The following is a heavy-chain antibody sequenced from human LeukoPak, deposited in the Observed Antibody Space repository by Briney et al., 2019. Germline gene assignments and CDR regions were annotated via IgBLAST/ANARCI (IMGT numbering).Heavy chain of an antibody. D-gene: IGHD3-10*01. V-gene: IGHV1-69*04. J-gene: IGHJ4*02. CDR3: ARSVSRGGQYYFDY. CDR1: GGTFSSYA. Sequence: GASVKVSCKASGGTFSSYAISWVRQAPGQGLEWMGRIIPILGIANYAQKFQGRVTITADKSTSTAYMELSSLRSEDTAVYYCARSVSRGGQYYFDYWGQGTLVTFSS. CDR2: IIPILGIA.